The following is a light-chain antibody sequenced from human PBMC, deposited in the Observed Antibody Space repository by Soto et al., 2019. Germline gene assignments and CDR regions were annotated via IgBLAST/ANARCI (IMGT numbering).Light chain of an antibody. CDR1: SSNIGAGYD. V-gene: IGLV1-40*01. Sequence: QSALTQPPSVSGAQGQRVTMSCTGISSNIGAGYDVHWYQQLPGTAPKLLIYGNSNRPSGVPDRFSGSKSGTSASLAITGLQAEDEADYYCQSYESSMSGWVFGTGTKVTVL. CDR3: QSYESSMSGWV. J-gene: IGLJ1*01. CDR2: GNS.